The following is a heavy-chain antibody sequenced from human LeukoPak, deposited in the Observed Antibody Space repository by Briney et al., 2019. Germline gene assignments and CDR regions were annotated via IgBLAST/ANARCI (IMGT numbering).Heavy chain of an antibody. Sequence: GGSLRLSCATSGFTFTSSWMGWVRQAPGEGRGCVATLMDVGLETYYVGSVKGRFTMSRANATNSPYLQMASLRAADPAVNYGARGGRPDYWGQGTLVTVSS. CDR2: LMDVGLET. V-gene: IGHV3-7*01. CDR3: ARGGRPDY. J-gene: IGHJ4*02. D-gene: IGHD3-10*01. CDR1: GFTFTSSW.